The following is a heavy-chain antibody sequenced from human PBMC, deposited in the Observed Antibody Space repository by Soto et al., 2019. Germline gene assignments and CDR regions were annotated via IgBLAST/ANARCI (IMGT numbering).Heavy chain of an antibody. J-gene: IGHJ4*02. CDR3: ANSEGSDSAHNY. V-gene: IGHV3-23*01. CDR1: GFTFSSYA. CDR2: ISGSGGST. Sequence: EVQLLESGGGLVQPGGSLRLSCAASGFTFSSYAMSWVRQAPGKGLEWVSAISGSGGSTYYEDSVKGRFTSSRDNPKNTLYLLMTYYIAADTALYSCANSEGSDSAHNYSGQVNLVTIAS. D-gene: IGHD6-6*01.